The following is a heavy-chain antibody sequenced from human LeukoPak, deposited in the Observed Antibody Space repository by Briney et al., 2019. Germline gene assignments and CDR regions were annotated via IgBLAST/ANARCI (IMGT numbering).Heavy chain of an antibody. J-gene: IGHJ4*02. CDR2: ISSSSTYI. D-gene: IGHD5-18*01. V-gene: IGHV3-21*01. CDR3: ARPLSPGEYSYGFDY. CDR1: GFTFSSYS. Sequence: PGGSLRLSCAASGFTFSSYSINWVRQAPGKGLEWVSSISSSSTYIYYADSVKGRFTISRDNAKNSLYLQMNSLRAEDTAVYYCARPLSPGEYSYGFDYWGQGSLVTVSS.